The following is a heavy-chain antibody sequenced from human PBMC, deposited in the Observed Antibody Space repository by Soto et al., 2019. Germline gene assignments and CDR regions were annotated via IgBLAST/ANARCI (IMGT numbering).Heavy chain of an antibody. CDR2: ISYDGSTK. CDR1: GFTFSTYA. D-gene: IGHD7-27*01. Sequence: GGSLRLSCAASGFTFSTYAMHWVRQAPGKGLEWVAVISYDGSTKLYADSVKGRFTISRDNSKNTLYLQMNSLRAEDTAVYYCASTMTNWGRFDYWGKGSLVTVSS. J-gene: IGHJ4*02. CDR3: ASTMTNWGRFDY. V-gene: IGHV3-30-3*01.